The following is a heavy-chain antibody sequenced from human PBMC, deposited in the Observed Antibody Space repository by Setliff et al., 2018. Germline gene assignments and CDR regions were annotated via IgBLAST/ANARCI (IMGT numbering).Heavy chain of an antibody. CDR2: LSGDGRTI. J-gene: IGHJ6*03. CDR1: GFDFSYYY. D-gene: IGHD3-10*01. V-gene: IGHV3-11*04. CDR3: ARDITLTTVREGGMDV. Sequence: PGGSLRLSCAASGFDFSYYYMSWARQAPGKGLEWISKLSGDGRTIYQADSVRGRFTISRDNADNSLYLEMNSLRAEDTAVYYCARDITLTTVREGGMDVWGKGTTVTVSS.